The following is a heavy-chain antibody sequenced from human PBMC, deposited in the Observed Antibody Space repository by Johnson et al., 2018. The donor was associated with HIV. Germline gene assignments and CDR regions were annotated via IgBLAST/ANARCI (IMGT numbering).Heavy chain of an antibody. CDR1: GFTFSTYW. D-gene: IGHD2-2*01. CDR2: IKQDGSEK. V-gene: IGHV3-7*03. Sequence: VQLVESGGGLVQPGGSLRLSCAASGFTFSTYWMSWVRQAPGKGLEWVANIKQDGSEKYYVDSVKGRFPISRANAKNSLYLQMNSLRAEDTAVYYCARDRKYQLLLKLSSADAFDIWGQGTMVTVSS. J-gene: IGHJ3*02. CDR3: ARDRKYQLLLKLSSADAFDI.